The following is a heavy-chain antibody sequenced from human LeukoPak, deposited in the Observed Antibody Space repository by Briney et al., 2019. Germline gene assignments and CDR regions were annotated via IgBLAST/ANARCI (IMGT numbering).Heavy chain of an antibody. J-gene: IGHJ4*02. CDR1: GGSISSGDYY. CDR2: IYYSGST. V-gene: IGHV4-30-4*01. Sequence: SETLSLTCTVSGGSISSGDYYWSWIRQPPGRGLEWIGYIYYSGSTYYNPSLKSRVTISVDTSKNQFSLKLSSVTAADTAVYYCARGSMVRGVSLTDYWGQGTLVTVSS. D-gene: IGHD3-10*01. CDR3: ARGSMVRGVSLTDY.